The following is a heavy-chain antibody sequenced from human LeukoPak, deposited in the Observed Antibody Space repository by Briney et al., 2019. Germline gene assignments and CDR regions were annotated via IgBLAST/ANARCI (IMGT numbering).Heavy chain of an antibody. J-gene: IGHJ3*02. CDR2: MGVSGDNV. CDR1: GFTFSAYG. CDR3: AKDPNGDYVGAFDT. V-gene: IGHV3-23*01. Sequence: GGSLRLSCAASGFTFSAYGVTWVRQAPGKGLEWISSMGVSGDNVHYADSVKGRFAISRDNSKNTLYLQMNSLRAEDAAVYYCAKDPNGDYVGAFDTWGQGTMVIVSS. D-gene: IGHD4-17*01.